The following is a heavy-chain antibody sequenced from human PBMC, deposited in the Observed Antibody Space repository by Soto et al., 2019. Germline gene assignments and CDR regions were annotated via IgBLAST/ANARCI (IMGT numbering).Heavy chain of an antibody. J-gene: IGHJ6*02. D-gene: IGHD3-10*01. CDR3: ARDYRTPSGGMDV. Sequence: SETLSLTCTVTGASIRGSYYFWSWIRQPPGEGLEWLGYVYSTGSTYYNPSLKSRISMSVDTSKNQFSLRLTSVTAADTAVYFCARDYRTPSGGMDVWGQGTTVTVSS. V-gene: IGHV4-30-4*08. CDR2: VYSTGST. CDR1: GASIRGSYYF.